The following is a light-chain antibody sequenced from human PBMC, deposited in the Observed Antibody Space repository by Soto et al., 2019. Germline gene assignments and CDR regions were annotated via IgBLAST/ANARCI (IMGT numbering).Light chain of an antibody. J-gene: IGKJ4*01. CDR1: QSVSSSH. Sequence: EIVLTQAPGTLSLSPGEGATLSCRASQSVSSSHLAWYQQKPGQAPRLLMYGASSGATGIPDRFSGSGSGTLFTLSISSLQAEDVAVYYCQQYYTLPLTFGGGTKVDIK. CDR3: QQYYTLPLT. CDR2: GAS. V-gene: IGKV3-20*01.